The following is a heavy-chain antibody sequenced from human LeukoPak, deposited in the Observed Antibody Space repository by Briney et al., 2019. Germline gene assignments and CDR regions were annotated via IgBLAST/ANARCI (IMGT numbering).Heavy chain of an antibody. CDR3: ATIVVVPAAQYYFDY. Sequence: SETLSLTCAVSGGSISSSNWWSWVRQPPGKGLEWIGEIYHSGSTNYNPSLKSRVTISVDKSKNQFSLRLSSVTAADTAVYYCATIVVVPAAQYYFDYWGQGTLVTVSS. V-gene: IGHV4-4*02. J-gene: IGHJ4*02. D-gene: IGHD2-2*01. CDR2: IYHSGST. CDR1: GGSISSSNW.